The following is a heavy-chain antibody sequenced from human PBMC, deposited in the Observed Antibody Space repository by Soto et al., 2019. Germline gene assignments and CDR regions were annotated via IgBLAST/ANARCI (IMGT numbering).Heavy chain of an antibody. CDR3: ARAALQVPAAPGWFDP. D-gene: IGHD2-2*01. V-gene: IGHV1-46*01. J-gene: IGHJ5*02. CDR1: GYTFTSYY. Sequence: QVQLVQSGAEVKKPGASVKVSCKASGYTFTSYYMHWVRQAPGQGLEWMGIINPSGGSTSYAQKCQGRVTMTRDTSTSTVYMELSSLRSEDTAVYYCARAALQVPAAPGWFDPWGQGTLVTVSS. CDR2: INPSGGST.